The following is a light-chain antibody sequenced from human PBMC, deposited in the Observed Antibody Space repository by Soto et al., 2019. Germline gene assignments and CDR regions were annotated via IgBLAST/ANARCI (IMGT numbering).Light chain of an antibody. Sequence: QSALTQPASVSGSPGQSVTISCTGTSSDVGGYNYVSWYQQHPGKAPKLMIYEVSNRPSGVSNRFSGSKSGNTASLTISGLQAEDEADYYCSSYAGSNKVVFGGGTQLTVL. CDR1: SSDVGGYNY. CDR3: SSYAGSNKVV. CDR2: EVS. J-gene: IGLJ2*01. V-gene: IGLV2-14*01.